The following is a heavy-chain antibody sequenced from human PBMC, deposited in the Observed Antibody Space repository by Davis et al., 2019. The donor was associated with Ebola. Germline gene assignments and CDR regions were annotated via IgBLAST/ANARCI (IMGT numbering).Heavy chain of an antibody. D-gene: IGHD5-12*01. V-gene: IGHV1-2*02. CDR1: GYTFTGYY. CDR3: AREYRATWFDP. Sequence: ASVKVSCKASGYTFTGYYMHWVRQAPGQGLEWMGGIIPVFRTATYSQKFQGRVTITRDTSASTAYMELSSLRSDDTAVYYCAREYRATWFDPWGQGTLVTVSS. CDR2: IIPVFRTA. J-gene: IGHJ5*02.